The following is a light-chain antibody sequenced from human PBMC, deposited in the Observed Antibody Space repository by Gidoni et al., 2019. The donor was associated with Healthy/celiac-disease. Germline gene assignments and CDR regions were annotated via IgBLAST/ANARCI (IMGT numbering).Light chain of an antibody. CDR2: GAS. J-gene: IGKJ3*01. V-gene: IGKV3-20*01. CDR3: QQYGSSPPFT. CDR1: QSVSSSY. Sequence: EIVLTQSPGTLSLSPGERATLSCRASQSVSSSYLAWYQQKPGQAPRLLIYGASSRATGIPDRLSGSGSGTDFTLTSSILEPEDFAVYYCQQYGSSPPFTFXPXTKVDIK.